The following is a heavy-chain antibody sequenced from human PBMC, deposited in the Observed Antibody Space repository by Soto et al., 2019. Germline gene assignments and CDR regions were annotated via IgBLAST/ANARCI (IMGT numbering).Heavy chain of an antibody. V-gene: IGHV3-23*01. CDR3: AKREGKGYCSSTSCPDAFDI. D-gene: IGHD2-2*01. CDR1: GFTFSSYA. CDR2: ISGSGGST. J-gene: IGHJ3*02. Sequence: LSLTCAASGFTFSSYAMSWVRQAPGKGLEWVSAISGSGGSTYYADSVKGRFTISRDNSKNTLYLQMNSLRAEDTAVYYCAKREGKGYCSSTSCPDAFDIWGQGTMVTVSS.